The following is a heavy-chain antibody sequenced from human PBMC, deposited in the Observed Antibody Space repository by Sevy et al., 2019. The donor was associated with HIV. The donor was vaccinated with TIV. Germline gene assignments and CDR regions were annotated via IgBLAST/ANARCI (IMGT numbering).Heavy chain of an antibody. V-gene: IGHV5-51*01. D-gene: IGHD3-22*01. CDR3: ARRGYDTSGYPQYYFDY. CDR1: GYRFTSYW. J-gene: IGHJ4*02. Sequence: GESLKISCKASGYRFTSYWIAWVRQMPGKGLEWMGIIYPGDSETRYSPSFQGQVTISADKSISTAYPQWSSLRASDTAMFFCARRGYDTSGYPQYYFDYWGQGTLVTVSS. CDR2: IYPGDSET.